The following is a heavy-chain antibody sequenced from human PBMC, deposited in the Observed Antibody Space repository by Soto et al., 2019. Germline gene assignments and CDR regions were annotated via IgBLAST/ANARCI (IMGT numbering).Heavy chain of an antibody. CDR3: ARLQFYDFWSGSDPMDV. Sequence: QVQLQESGPGLVKPSETLSLTCTVSGGSVSSGSYQWSWIRQSPGKGLEWIGYVNFSGSTKYNPSLKSPVTISVDTSKNQFSLKLTSVTAADTALYFCARLQFYDFWSGSDPMDVWGQGTTVTVSS. D-gene: IGHD3-3*01. CDR1: GGSVSSGSYQ. CDR2: VNFSGST. V-gene: IGHV4-61*01. J-gene: IGHJ6*02.